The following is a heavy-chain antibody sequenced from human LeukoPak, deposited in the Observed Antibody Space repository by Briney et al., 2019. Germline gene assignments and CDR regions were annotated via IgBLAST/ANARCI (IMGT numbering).Heavy chain of an antibody. CDR1: GFTVSSNY. D-gene: IGHD6-19*01. V-gene: IGHV3-66*01. CDR2: IYSGGST. J-gene: IGHJ4*02. Sequence: RGSLRLSCAASGFTVSSNYMSWVRQAPGKGLEWVSVIYSGGSTYYADSVKGRFTISRDNSKNTLYLQMNSLRAEDTAVYYCARESLRSIAVAGGSFDYWGQGTLVTVSS. CDR3: ARESLRSIAVAGGSFDY.